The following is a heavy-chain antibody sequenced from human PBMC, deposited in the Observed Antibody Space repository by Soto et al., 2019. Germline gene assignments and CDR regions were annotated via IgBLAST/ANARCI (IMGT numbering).Heavy chain of an antibody. CDR2: ISYDGSNK. V-gene: IGHV3-30*09. CDR3: ARVGNGWDAFDV. J-gene: IGHJ3*01. D-gene: IGHD6-19*01. Sequence: QVQLVESGGGVVQPGRSLRLSCAASGFTFSNYAMHWVRQAPGKGLEWVAVISYDGSNKHYAETVKGRFAISRDNFKSTLYLQMNSLTPEDTAVYYCARVGNGWDAFDVRGQGTMLTVSS. CDR1: GFTFSNYA.